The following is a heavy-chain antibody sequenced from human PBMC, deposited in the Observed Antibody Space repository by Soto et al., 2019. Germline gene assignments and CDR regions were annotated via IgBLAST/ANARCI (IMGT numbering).Heavy chain of an antibody. CDR1: GFSLTTSAAG. J-gene: IGHJ4*02. CDR2: IFGHGNE. D-gene: IGHD1-26*01. CDR3: AHVSYSGTYYFDS. Sequence: QITLKESGPALVKPTQTLTVTCSFSGFSLTTSAAGLGWIRQTPGKALEWLAVIFGHGNEKYSPSLKNRLTVTKDNAKNHVVLTMTNMHPLDRATYYGAHVSYSGTYYFDSWAEGTLVTVSS. V-gene: IGHV2-5*01.